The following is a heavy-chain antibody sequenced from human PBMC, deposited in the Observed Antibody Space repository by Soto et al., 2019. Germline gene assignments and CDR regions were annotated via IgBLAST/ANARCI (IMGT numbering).Heavy chain of an antibody. J-gene: IGHJ6*02. V-gene: IGHV4-30-4*01. CDR1: GGSINSDDSY. CDR2: IYDSETT. CDR3: ARDRQSEIVAMLASNGMDV. Sequence: QVQLQESGPGLVKPSQTLSLTCTVSGGSINSDDSYWSWLRQPPGRGLEWIGYIYDSETTYYNPSLKSRVTISVATSKNQVSLKLNSVTVADTAVYYCARDRQSEIVAMLASNGMDVWGQGTTVIVSS. D-gene: IGHD5-12*01.